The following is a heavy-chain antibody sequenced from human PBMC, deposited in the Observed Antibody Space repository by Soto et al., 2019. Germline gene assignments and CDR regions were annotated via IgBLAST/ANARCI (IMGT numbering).Heavy chain of an antibody. D-gene: IGHD6-6*01. CDR2: IYSNGDT. Sequence: KSSETLSLTCSVSSDSMNSGGYYWSWIRQHPGKGLEWIGYIYSNGDTYYNPSLKSRVTISVDTSKNQFSLNLTSVTAADTAVYYCARRGGSSSGYYYYAMDVWGQGTTVTVS. V-gene: IGHV4-31*03. J-gene: IGHJ6*02. CDR1: SDSMNSGGYY. CDR3: ARRGGSSSGYYYYAMDV.